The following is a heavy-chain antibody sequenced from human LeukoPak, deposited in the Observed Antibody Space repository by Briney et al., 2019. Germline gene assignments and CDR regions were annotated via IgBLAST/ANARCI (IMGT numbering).Heavy chain of an antibody. Sequence: GESLKISCQISGYIFTSNWIGWVRQMPGKGLESMGIIYPADSDTRYSPSFQGQVTISADKSISTAYLQWSSLKASDTAMYYCATGAFGHYFDYWGQGTLVTVSS. CDR3: ATGAFGHYFDY. CDR1: GYIFTSNW. D-gene: IGHD3-10*01. V-gene: IGHV5-51*01. CDR2: IYPADSDT. J-gene: IGHJ4*02.